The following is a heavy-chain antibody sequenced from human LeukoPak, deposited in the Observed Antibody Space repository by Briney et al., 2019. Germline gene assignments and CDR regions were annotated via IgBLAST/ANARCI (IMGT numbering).Heavy chain of an antibody. CDR2: IRTKANSYAT. J-gene: IGHJ4*02. Sequence: GGSLRLSCAASGFTFSGSAMHWVRQASGKGLEWVGRIRTKANSYATSYAASMKGRFTISRDDSKNTAYLQMNSLRTEDTALYYCTSLVYCGGDCYRAPDYWGQGTPVTVSS. CDR1: GFTFSGSA. D-gene: IGHD2-21*02. V-gene: IGHV3-73*01. CDR3: TSLVYCGGDCYRAPDY.